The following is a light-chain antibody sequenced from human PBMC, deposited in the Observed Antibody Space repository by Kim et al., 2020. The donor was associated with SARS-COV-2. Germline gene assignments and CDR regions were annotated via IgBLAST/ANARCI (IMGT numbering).Light chain of an antibody. J-gene: IGKJ1*01. Sequence: SPRESATLSCRASQVITTRYLAWYQRRPGQAPRLLIYGVSSRATDIPDRCSGSGSGTDFTLTISRLEPEDFAVYYCQQYHSSPWTFGRRTTVDIK. CDR3: QQYHSSPWT. CDR1: QVITTRY. CDR2: GVS. V-gene: IGKV3-20*01.